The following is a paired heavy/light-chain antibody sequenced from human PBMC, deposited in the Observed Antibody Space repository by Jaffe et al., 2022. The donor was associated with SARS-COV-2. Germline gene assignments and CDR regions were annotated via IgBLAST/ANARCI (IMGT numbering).Heavy chain of an antibody. V-gene: IGHV1-18*01. CDR2: INAYNGDT. Sequence: QVQLVQSGAEVKKPGASVKVSCKASGYSFATYGLSWVRQAPGQGLEWMGWINAYNGDTNFPREFQGRVTLAADTSTSTGYMELRSLTSDDTAIYYCARDGSGSWFDVWGQGTLVTVSS. J-gene: IGHJ5*02. D-gene: IGHD3-10*01. CDR1: GYSFATYG. CDR3: ARDGSGSWFDV.
Light chain of an antibody. CDR3: HTWGASAV. CDR2: VNSDGSH. J-gene: IGLJ2*01. V-gene: IGLV4-69*01. CDR1: SGHSNNA. Sequence: QLVLTQSPSASASLGASVKLTCTLSSGHSNNAITWHQQQPEKGPRYLMKVNSDGSHSKGDGIPDRFSGSSSGAERYLTISSLQSEDEADYYCHTWGASAVFGGGTKLTVL.